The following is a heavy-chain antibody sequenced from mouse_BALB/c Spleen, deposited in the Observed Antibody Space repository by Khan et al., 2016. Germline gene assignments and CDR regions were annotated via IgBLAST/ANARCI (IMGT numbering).Heavy chain of an antibody. CDR2: INTYTGEP. D-gene: IGHD2-3*01. CDR1: GYTFTNYG. Sequence: QIQLVQSGPELKKPGETVKISCKASGYTFTNYGMNWVKQAPGKGLKWMGWINTYTGEPTYADDFKGRFAFSLETSARTAYLPINNLKNEDTATYFCASIYDGYYVGLYYAMYYWVQGTSVTVSS. J-gene: IGHJ4*01. V-gene: IGHV9-3-1*01. CDR3: ASIYDGYYVGLYYAMYY.